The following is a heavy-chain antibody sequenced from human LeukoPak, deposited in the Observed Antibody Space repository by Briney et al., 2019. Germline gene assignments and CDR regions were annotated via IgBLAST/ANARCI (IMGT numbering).Heavy chain of an antibody. CDR3: ARGGSGSSWYSATDY. V-gene: IGHV3-48*04. CDR1: GFTFSSYA. D-gene: IGHD6-13*01. Sequence: GGSLRLSCAASGFTFSSYAMSWVRQAPGKGLEWVSYISSSSSTIYYADSVKGRFTISRDNAKNSLYLQMNSLRAEDTAVYYCARGGSGSSWYSATDYWGQGTLVTVSS. CDR2: ISSSSSTI. J-gene: IGHJ4*02.